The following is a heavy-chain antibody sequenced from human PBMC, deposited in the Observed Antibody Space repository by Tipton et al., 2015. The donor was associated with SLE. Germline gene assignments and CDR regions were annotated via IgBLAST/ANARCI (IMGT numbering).Heavy chain of an antibody. V-gene: IGHV3-9*01. J-gene: IGHJ4*02. CDR3: ARAGPLLWVPYFDY. CDR1: GFTFNSYS. Sequence: RSLRLSCAASGFTFNSYSLIWVRQAPGKGLEWVSGIRRNSNSIGYADSVEGRFTISRDNAKNTLYLQMNSLRAEDTAVYYCARAGPLLWVPYFDYWGQGTLVTVSS. CDR2: IRRNSNSI. D-gene: IGHD3-10*01.